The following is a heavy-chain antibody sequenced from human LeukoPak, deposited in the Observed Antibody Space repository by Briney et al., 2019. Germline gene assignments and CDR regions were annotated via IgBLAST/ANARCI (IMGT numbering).Heavy chain of an antibody. D-gene: IGHD2-8*02. CDR3: TKVVGYTNDFDH. Sequence: PGGSLRLSCAASGFTFSSYWMHWVRQAPGKGLVWVSLISGDGSSTSYADSVKGRFTISRDNAKNTLYLQMNSLRAEDTAVYYCTKVVGYTNDFDHWGQGTLVTVS. V-gene: IGHV3-74*01. CDR1: GFTFSSYW. CDR2: ISGDGSST. J-gene: IGHJ4*02.